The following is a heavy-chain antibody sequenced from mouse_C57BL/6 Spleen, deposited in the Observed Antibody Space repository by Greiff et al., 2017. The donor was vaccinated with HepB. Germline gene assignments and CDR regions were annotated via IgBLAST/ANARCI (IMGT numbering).Heavy chain of an antibody. CDR2: IYPGSGST. D-gene: IGHD1-1*01. Sequence: VQLQQSGAELVKPGASVKMSCKASGYTFTSYWITWVKQRPGQGLEWIGDIYPGSGSTNYNEKFKSKATLTVDTSSSTAYMQLSSLTSEDSAVYYCARDGTTVVYYYAMDYWGQRTSVTVSS. V-gene: IGHV1-55*01. CDR1: GYTFTSYW. J-gene: IGHJ4*01. CDR3: ARDGTTVVYYYAMDY.